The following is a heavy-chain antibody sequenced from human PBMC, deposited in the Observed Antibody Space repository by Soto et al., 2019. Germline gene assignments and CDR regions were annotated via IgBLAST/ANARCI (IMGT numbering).Heavy chain of an antibody. J-gene: IGHJ4*02. CDR3: ARDDFGGNSALLY. CDR2: IYHSGST. Sequence: QVQLQESGPGLVKPSGTLSLTCAVSGGSISSSHWWHWVRQSPGKGLEWIGEIYHSGSTKYNPSPTSRVTTSIDKSKKELPPKLTSLTAADTAIYYCARDDFGGNSALLYWGQGTLVTVSS. V-gene: IGHV4-4*02. CDR1: GGSISSSHW. D-gene: IGHD4-17*01.